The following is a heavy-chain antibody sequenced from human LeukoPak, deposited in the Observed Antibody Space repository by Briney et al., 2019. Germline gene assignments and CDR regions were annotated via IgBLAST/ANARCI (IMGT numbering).Heavy chain of an antibody. D-gene: IGHD3-10*01. CDR1: GGSISNYY. V-gene: IGHV4-59*08. Sequence: SETLSLTCTVAGGSISNYYWSWIRQPPGKVLEWIGYIYYVGSTNYNPSLESRVIISVDTSKNQVSLKRSSVTAADTAVYYCARRRRSFGELHHWRQGPLLPVSS. CDR2: IYYVGST. CDR3: ARRRRSFGELHH. J-gene: IGHJ5*02.